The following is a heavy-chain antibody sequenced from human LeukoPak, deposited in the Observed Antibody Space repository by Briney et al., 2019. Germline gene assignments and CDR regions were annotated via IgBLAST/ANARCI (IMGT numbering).Heavy chain of an antibody. Sequence: GGSLRLSCAASGFXFSNYGMHWVRQAPGKGLEWMAVIWYDGSNKYYADSVKGRFTISRDNSKNTLYLQMNSLRPEDTAVYYCARDSYGPDYWGQGTLVTVSS. J-gene: IGHJ4*02. CDR1: GFXFSNYG. CDR2: IWYDGSNK. D-gene: IGHD5-18*01. V-gene: IGHV3-33*01. CDR3: ARDSYGPDY.